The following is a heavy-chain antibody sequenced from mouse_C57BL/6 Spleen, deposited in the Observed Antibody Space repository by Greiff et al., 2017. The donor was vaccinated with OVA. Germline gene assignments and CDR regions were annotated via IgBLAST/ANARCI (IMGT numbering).Heavy chain of an antibody. J-gene: IGHJ4*01. CDR1: GYAFSSSW. CDR2: IYPGDGGT. Sequence: QVQLKESGPELVKPGASVKISCKASGYAFSSSWMNWVKQRPGKGLEWIGRIYPGDGGTNYNGKFKGKATLTADKSSSTAYMQLSSLTSEDSAVYFCERSSDPRAMDYWGQGTSVTVSS. D-gene: IGHD6-1*01. CDR3: ERSSDPRAMDY. V-gene: IGHV1-82*01.